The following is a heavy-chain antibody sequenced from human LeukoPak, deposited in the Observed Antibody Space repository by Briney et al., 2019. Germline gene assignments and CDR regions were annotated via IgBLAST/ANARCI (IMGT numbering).Heavy chain of an antibody. CDR1: GGSFSGYF. CDR2: INHNGGT. D-gene: IGHD6-13*01. Sequence: SETLSLTCAVYGGSFSGYFWSWIRQPPGKGLEWIGDINHNGGTNYNPSLKSRVTISVDTSKSQFSLKLSSVTAADTAVYYCARISSSNWYNERGAFDVWGQGTMVTVSS. CDR3: ARISSSNWYNERGAFDV. V-gene: IGHV4-34*01. J-gene: IGHJ3*01.